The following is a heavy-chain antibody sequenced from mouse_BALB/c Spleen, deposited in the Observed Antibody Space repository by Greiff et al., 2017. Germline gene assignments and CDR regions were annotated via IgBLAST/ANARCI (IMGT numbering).Heavy chain of an antibody. CDR3: ARHLMITTSYAMDY. Sequence: EVKLVESGGGLVKLGGSLKLSCAASGFTFSSYYMSWVRQTPEKRLELVAAINSNGGSTYYPDTVKGRFTISRDNAKNTLYLQMSSLKSEDTALYYCARHLMITTSYAMDYWGQGTSVTVSS. J-gene: IGHJ4*01. V-gene: IGHV5-6-2*01. CDR2: INSNGGST. D-gene: IGHD2-4*01. CDR1: GFTFSSYY.